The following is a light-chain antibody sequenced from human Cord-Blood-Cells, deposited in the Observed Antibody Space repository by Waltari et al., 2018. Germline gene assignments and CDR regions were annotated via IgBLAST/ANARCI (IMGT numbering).Light chain of an antibody. V-gene: IGKV1-33*01. J-gene: IGKJ2*03. Sequence: DIKMTQSPSSLSASVRDRVTITCQASQDISNYLNWYQQKPGKAPKLLIYDASNLEKGVPSRFSGSGSGTDFTFTISSLQPEDISTYYCQQYDNLPYSFGQGTKLEIK. CDR2: DAS. CDR3: QQYDNLPYS. CDR1: QDISNY.